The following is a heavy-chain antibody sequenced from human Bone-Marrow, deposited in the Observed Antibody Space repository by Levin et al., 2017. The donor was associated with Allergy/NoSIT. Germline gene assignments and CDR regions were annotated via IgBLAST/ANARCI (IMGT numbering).Heavy chain of an antibody. Sequence: LRLSCSVSGASINSPDYYWTWVRQPPGKGLEWIGYIFYTGTTHYNPSLKSRVTISVDTSKSQFSLKLNSVTAADPPGYFCVRGAEFADSDRRLDYWGQGTLVTVSS. J-gene: IGHJ4*02. CDR3: VRGAEFADSDRRLDY. D-gene: IGHD2-21*02. V-gene: IGHV4-30-4*01. CDR1: GASINSPDYY. CDR2: IFYTGTT.